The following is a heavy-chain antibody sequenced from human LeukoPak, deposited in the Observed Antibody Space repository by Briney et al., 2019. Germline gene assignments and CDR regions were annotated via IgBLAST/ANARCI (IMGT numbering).Heavy chain of an antibody. Sequence: GGSLRLSCAASGFTFSNYWMNWVRQAPGRGLEWVASIKQDGSDKYYVDSVKGRFTISRDNAKNSLFLQMNSLRAEDTAVYYCVRDALRGRASDIWGLGTMVTVSS. CDR3: VRDALRGRASDI. CDR2: IKQDGSDK. J-gene: IGHJ3*02. V-gene: IGHV3-7*04. CDR1: GFTFSNYW.